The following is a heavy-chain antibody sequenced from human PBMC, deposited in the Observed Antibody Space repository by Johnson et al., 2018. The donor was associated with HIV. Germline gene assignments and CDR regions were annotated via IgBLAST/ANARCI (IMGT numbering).Heavy chain of an antibody. Sequence: QVQLVESGGGVVQPGRSLRLSCAASGFTFSSYAMHWVRQAPGKGLEWVAVIAYDGSNKYYEDSVKGRFTISRDNSKNTQYLQMNSLRTEDTAWYYCARGRCLRDAFDICGQGTMVTVSS. CDR3: ARGRCLRDAFDI. CDR1: GFTFSSYA. CDR2: IAYDGSNK. V-gene: IGHV3-30*04. J-gene: IGHJ3*02. D-gene: IGHD2-8*01.